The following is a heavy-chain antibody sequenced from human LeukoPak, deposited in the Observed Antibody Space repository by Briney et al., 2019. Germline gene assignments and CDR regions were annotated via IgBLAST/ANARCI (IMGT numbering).Heavy chain of an antibody. CDR3: TKKITYYYESSGYD. D-gene: IGHD3-22*01. J-gene: IGHJ4*02. CDR2: IYSGGST. V-gene: IGHV3-53*01. CDR1: GFTVSSNY. Sequence: PGGSLRLSCAASGFTVSSNYMSWVRQAPGKGLEWVSVIYSGGSTYYADSVKGRFTISRDNSKNTLYLQMNSLRAEDTAVYYCTKKITYYYESSGYDWGQGTLVTVSS.